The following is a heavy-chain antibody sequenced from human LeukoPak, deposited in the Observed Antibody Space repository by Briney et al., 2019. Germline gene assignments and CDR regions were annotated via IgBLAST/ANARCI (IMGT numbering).Heavy chain of an antibody. CDR1: GGSFSGYY. CDR3: ARGRMGFDY. CDR2: INHSGST. D-gene: IGHD1-14*01. Sequence: SETLSLTCPVYGGSFSGYYWSWIRQPPGKGLEWIGEINHSGSTNYNPSLKSRVTISVDTSKNQFSLKLSSVTAADTAVYYCARGRMGFDYWGQGTLVTVSS. J-gene: IGHJ4*02. V-gene: IGHV4-34*01.